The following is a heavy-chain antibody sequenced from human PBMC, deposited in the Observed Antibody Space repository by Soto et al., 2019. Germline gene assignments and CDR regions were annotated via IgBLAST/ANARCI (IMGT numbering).Heavy chain of an antibody. CDR3: ARVDHRGYFAILTDY. D-gene: IGHD3-9*01. CDR1: DDSLSSGAHY. J-gene: IGHJ4*02. V-gene: IGHV4-31*03. Sequence: SETLCVTCTFSDDSLSSGAHYWSWIRQHPGKGLEWIGHIYDSVNTYYSPSLRSRVTISADMSKNQFSLNLRSVTAADTAVYYCARVDHRGYFAILTDYWGQGTMVTVSS. CDR2: IYDSVNT.